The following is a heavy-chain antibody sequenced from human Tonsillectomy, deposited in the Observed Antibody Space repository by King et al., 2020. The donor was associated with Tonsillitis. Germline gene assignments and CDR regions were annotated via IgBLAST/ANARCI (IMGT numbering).Heavy chain of an antibody. J-gene: IGHJ4*02. D-gene: IGHD3-10*01. CDR3: SRVEVYGQSFDY. V-gene: IGHV3-49*04. Sequence: VQLVESGGGLVQPGRSLRLSCTGSGFVFGDYGVSWVRRAPGKGLEWVGFIRNKAYGVPDYAASVRGRFTISRDDSKSIAYLEMNSLKTEDTAVYYCSRVEVYGQSFDYWGQGTLVTVSS. CDR1: GFVFGDYG. CDR2: IRNKAYGVP.